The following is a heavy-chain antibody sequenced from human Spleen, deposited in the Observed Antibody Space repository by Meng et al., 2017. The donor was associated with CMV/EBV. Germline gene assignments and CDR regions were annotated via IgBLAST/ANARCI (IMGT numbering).Heavy chain of an antibody. CDR2: ISSSSSYI. J-gene: IGHJ3*02. V-gene: IGHV3-21*01. CDR1: GFTFGSYS. CDR3: ARDSIPGYSSSWYPPAAFDI. D-gene: IGHD6-13*01. Sequence: GESLKISCAASGFTFGSYSMNWVRQAPGKGLEWVSSISSSSSYIYYADSVKGRFTISRDNAKNSLYLQMNSLRAEDTAVYYCARDSIPGYSSSWYPPAAFDIWGQGTMVTVSS.